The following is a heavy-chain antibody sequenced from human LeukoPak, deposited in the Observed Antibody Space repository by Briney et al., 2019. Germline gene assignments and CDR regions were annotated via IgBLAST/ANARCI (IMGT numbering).Heavy chain of an antibody. CDR1: GGSISSNSYY. D-gene: IGHD6-13*01. CDR3: AKSRGSSWPNYYYFDS. J-gene: IGHJ4*02. Sequence: PSETLSLTCNVSGGSISSNSYYWGWIRQPPGKGLEWIGSINYSGNTYYNPSLKSRVTISVDTSKNHFSLKLSSVTAADAAVFYCAKSRGSSWPNYYYFDSWGQGTLVTVSS. CDR2: INYSGNT. V-gene: IGHV4-39*07.